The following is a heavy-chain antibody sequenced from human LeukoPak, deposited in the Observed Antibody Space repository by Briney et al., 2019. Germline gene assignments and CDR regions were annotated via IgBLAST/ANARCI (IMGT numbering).Heavy chain of an antibody. CDR1: GFPLSSYA. D-gene: IGHD2-21*02. CDR2: ISGSGGST. Sequence: PGGSLRLSCAASGFPLSSYAMSWVRQAPGKGLEWVSAISGSGGSTYYADSVKGRFTISRDNSKNTLYLQMNSLRAEDTAVYYCAKDYLGEYCGGDCYSDAFDIWGQGTMVTVSS. CDR3: AKDYLGEYCGGDCYSDAFDI. J-gene: IGHJ3*02. V-gene: IGHV3-23*01.